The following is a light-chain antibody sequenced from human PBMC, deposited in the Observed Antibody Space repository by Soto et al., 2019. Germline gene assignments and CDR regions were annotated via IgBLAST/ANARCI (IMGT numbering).Light chain of an antibody. J-gene: IGLJ1*01. CDR1: SSDVGGYNH. V-gene: IGLV2-14*01. CDR2: EVS. Sequence: QSVLTQPASVSGSPGQSITISCTGTSSDVGGYNHVSWYQHHPGKAPKLMIYEVSNRPSGVSNRFSGSKSGNTASLTISGLQADDEADYYCKSHTRSXTRVVGTGTKVXV. CDR3: KSHTRSXTRV.